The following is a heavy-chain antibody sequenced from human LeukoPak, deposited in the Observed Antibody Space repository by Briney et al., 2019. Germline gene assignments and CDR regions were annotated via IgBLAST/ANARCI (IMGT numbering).Heavy chain of an antibody. Sequence: GGSLRLSRAASGFDFSNQAMSWVRQAPGKGLEWVSGISGGGGATYSADSVKGRFTISRDNSKNTMYLQMKSLRVEDTAVYYCATSRVFDYWGQGALISVSS. CDR3: ATSRVFDY. J-gene: IGHJ4*02. CDR1: GFDFSNQA. CDR2: ISGGGGAT. V-gene: IGHV3-23*01.